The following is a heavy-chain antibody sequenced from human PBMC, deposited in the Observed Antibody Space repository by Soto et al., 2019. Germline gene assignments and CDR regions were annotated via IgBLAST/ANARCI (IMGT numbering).Heavy chain of an antibody. Sequence: SETLSLTCAVYGGSFSGYYWSWIRQPPGKGLEWIGEINHSGSTNYNPSLKSRVTISVDTSKNQFSLKLSSVTAADTAVYYCASMYYDFWSGYHPYFYYWGQGTLVTVSS. V-gene: IGHV4-34*01. J-gene: IGHJ4*02. CDR2: INHSGST. CDR1: GGSFSGYY. CDR3: ASMYYDFWSGYHPYFYY. D-gene: IGHD3-3*01.